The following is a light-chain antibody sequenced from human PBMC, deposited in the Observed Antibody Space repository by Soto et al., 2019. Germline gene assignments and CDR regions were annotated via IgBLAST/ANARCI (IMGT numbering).Light chain of an antibody. V-gene: IGLV2-14*03. CDR3: SSYTSVNLYV. CDR1: RSDVGGYKH. J-gene: IGLJ1*01. CDR2: DVS. Sequence: QSALTQPASVSGSPGQSISISCTGTRSDVGGYKHVSWYQQHPGKVPRLIIFDVSSRPSGVSHRFSGSKSGDTASLTISGLQAEDEADYYCSSYTSVNLYVFGTGTKVT.